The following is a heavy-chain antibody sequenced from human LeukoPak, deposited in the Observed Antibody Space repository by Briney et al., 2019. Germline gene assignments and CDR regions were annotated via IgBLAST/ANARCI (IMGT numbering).Heavy chain of an antibody. V-gene: IGHV3-7*01. Sequence: GALRLSCAASGFTFSSYSMNWVRQAPGKGLEWVANIKQDGSEKYYVDSVKGRFTISRDNAKNSLYLQMNSLRAEDTAVYYCARDSLKDYYDSSGYYYGAFDIWGQGTMVTVSS. CDR2: IKQDGSEK. CDR1: GFTFSSYS. CDR3: ARDSLKDYYDSSGYYYGAFDI. J-gene: IGHJ3*02. D-gene: IGHD3-22*01.